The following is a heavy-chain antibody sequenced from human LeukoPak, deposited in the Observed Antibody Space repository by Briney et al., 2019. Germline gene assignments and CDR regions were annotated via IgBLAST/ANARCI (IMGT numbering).Heavy chain of an antibody. CDR1: GFNFANHA. J-gene: IGHJ4*02. CDR3: ARDRDYAFDY. V-gene: IGHV3-23*01. CDR2: ISGGGDIT. D-gene: IGHD4-17*01. Sequence: PGGSLRLSCAASGFNFANHAMSWVRQTPGKGLEWVSAISGGGDITYYADSVTGRFTISRDNSKDTLFLQMHSLRDEDTALYYCARDRDYAFDYWGQGTLVTVSS.